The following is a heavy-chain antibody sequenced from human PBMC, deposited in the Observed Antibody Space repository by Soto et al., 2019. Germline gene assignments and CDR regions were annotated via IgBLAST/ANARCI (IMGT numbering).Heavy chain of an antibody. CDR3: ARAYWSGGSCWAWSSWFDH. CDR1: GDSVSSNSDA. CDR2: TYYRSNWYN. Sequence: QVQLQQSGPGLVKPSQTLSLTCAISGDSVSSNSDAWNWIRQPPSRGLEWLGRTYYRSNWYNDYTVYMKSRIPINTYTSKNQCPLRLLSVTPEDTAVYYCARAYWSGGSCWAWSSWFDHWGQGTLVTVSS. J-gene: IGHJ5*02. V-gene: IGHV6-1*01. D-gene: IGHD2-15*01.